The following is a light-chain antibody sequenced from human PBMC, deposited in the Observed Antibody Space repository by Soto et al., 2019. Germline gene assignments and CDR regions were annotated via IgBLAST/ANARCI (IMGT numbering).Light chain of an antibody. CDR2: GAS. CDR1: QSVTGSY. CDR3: RQYGSSPHFS. V-gene: IGKV3-20*01. Sequence: ILLTQSPDPLSLSLGETATLSSRAIQSVTGSYLSWYHHKPGPAPRRRIYGASTRATGIPDRFRCSGSGAEFTLAISRLEPEDLAVYYCRQYGSSPHFSFRPGTKADL. J-gene: IGKJ3*01.